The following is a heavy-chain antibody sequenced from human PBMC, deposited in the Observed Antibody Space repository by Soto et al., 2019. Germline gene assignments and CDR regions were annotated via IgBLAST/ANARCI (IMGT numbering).Heavy chain of an antibody. CDR3: AKYGLETIRASVALDV. D-gene: IGHD1-1*01. CDR2: ISGDGSVK. V-gene: IGHV3-30*18. CDR1: GFTFSNFG. J-gene: IGHJ3*01. Sequence: QVQLVESGGGVLQPGRSLRLSCVASGFTFSNFGMHWVRQAPGKGLEWLAGISGDGSVKFYAGSVKGRFTVSRDNSRNSVSLQMNSLRAEDTAIYYCAKYGLETIRASVALDVWGQGTMVTVSS.